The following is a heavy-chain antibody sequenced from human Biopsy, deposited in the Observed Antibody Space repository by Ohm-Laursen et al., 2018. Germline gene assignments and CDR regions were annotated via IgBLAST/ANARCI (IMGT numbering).Heavy chain of an antibody. D-gene: IGHD2-15*01. V-gene: IGHV4-59*08. CDR2: ISDSGST. J-gene: IGHJ4*02. CDR1: GGSISSFY. CDR3: ARRGSGGRSFDH. Sequence: TPSLTCAVSGGSISSFYWTWIRQPPGKGPEWIGDISDSGSTNYKPSLKSRVIISVDTSKNQFSLNLSSVTAADTAVYYCARRGSGGRSFDHWGQGTLVTVSS.